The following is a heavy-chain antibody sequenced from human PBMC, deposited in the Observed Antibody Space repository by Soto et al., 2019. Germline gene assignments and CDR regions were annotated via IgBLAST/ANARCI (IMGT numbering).Heavy chain of an antibody. J-gene: IGHJ5*02. D-gene: IGHD3-10*01. CDR1: GYTFTDYG. Sequence: QVQLVQSGAEVKKSGASVKVSCKTSGYTFTDYGISWVRQAPGQGLEWMGWISPYNGNTNYAQKRQGRGTIATDTSASTAYVEQRSLRSDETAVYYWARVYTRYYYGGRWFDPWGQGTLVTVSS. V-gene: IGHV1-18*01. CDR3: ARVYTRYYYGGRWFDP. CDR2: ISPYNGNT.